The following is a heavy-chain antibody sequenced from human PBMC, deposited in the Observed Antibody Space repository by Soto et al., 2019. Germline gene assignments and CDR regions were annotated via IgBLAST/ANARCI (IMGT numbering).Heavy chain of an antibody. Sequence: QLQLQESGPGLVKPSETLSLTCTVSGGSISSSSYYWGWIRQPPGKGLEWIGSIYYSGSTYYNPSLKSRVTISVDTSKNQFSLKRSSVTAADTAVYYCARLENEYYYYMDVWGKGTTVTVSS. D-gene: IGHD1-1*01. CDR3: ARLENEYYYYMDV. J-gene: IGHJ6*03. V-gene: IGHV4-39*01. CDR1: GGSISSSSYY. CDR2: IYYSGST.